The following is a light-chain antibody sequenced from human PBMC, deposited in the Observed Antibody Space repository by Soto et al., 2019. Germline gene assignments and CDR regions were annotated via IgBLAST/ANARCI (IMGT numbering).Light chain of an antibody. CDR1: QSVSSN. CDR2: GAS. V-gene: IGKV3-15*01. CDR3: QQYNNWPRT. Sequence: EIVMTQSPATLSVSPGERATLSCRASQSVSSNLAWYQQKPGQAPRLLIYGASTKATGNAARISGSGSGTEFTLTISSVQSEDFAVYYCQQYNNWPRTVGQGTKVEIK. J-gene: IGKJ1*01.